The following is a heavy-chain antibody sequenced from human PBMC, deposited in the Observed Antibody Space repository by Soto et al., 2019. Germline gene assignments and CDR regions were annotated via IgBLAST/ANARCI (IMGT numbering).Heavy chain of an antibody. J-gene: IGHJ5*02. CDR3: ARVPETIVVVIPTVFWFDP. CDR1: VYTFTSYG. CDR2: ISAYNGNT. V-gene: IGHV1-18*01. Sequence: ASVKVSCKASVYTFTSYGISWVRQAPGQGLEWMGWISAYNGNTNYAQKLQGRVTMTTDTSTSTAYMELRSLRSDDTAVYYCARVPETIVVVIPTVFWFDPWGQGTLVTVSS. D-gene: IGHD3-22*01.